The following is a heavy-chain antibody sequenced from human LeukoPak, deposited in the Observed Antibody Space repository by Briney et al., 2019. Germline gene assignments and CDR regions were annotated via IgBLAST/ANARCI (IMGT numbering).Heavy chain of an antibody. Sequence: GGSLRLSCAASGFTFSHYAMSWVRQAPGKGLEWVSVISAGGRDTEYADSVNGRFTISSDNSQNILYLQMDSLRVDDTAVYFCAKDLRGGPMRYFDYWGQGTLVTVSA. D-gene: IGHD3-10*01. J-gene: IGHJ4*02. CDR2: ISAGGRDT. V-gene: IGHV3-23*01. CDR3: AKDLRGGPMRYFDY. CDR1: GFTFSHYA.